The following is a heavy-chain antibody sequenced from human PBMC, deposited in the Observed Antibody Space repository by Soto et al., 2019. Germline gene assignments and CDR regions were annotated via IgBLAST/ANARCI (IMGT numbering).Heavy chain of an antibody. D-gene: IGHD3-22*01. CDR2: INPSGGST. CDR1: GYTFTSYY. Sequence: ASVKVSCKASGYTFTSYYMHWVRQAPGQGFEWMGIINPSGGSTSYAQKFQGRVTMTRDTSTSTVYMELSSLRSEDTAMYYCARLTLAHDSSGYHIFDYWGLGTLVTVSS. CDR3: ARLTLAHDSSGYHIFDY. J-gene: IGHJ4*02. V-gene: IGHV1-46*01.